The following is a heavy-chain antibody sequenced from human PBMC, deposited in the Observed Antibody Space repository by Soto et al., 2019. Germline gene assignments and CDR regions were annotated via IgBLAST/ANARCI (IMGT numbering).Heavy chain of an antibody. J-gene: IGHJ4*02. CDR1: GDSVSSKSAA. CDR3: ARTGGGALDY. CDR2: TYYRSKWFN. D-gene: IGHD7-27*01. Sequence: SHTLSLTCAISGDSVSSKSAAWNWIRQSPSRGLEWLGRTYYRSKWFNDYAVSEKSRITTNPDTSQNHFSLQLKSVTPEDTAVYYCARTGGGALDYWGQGTLVTVSS. V-gene: IGHV6-1*01.